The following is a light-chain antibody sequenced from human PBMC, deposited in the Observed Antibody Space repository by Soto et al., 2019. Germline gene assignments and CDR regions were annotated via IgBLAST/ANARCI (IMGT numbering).Light chain of an antibody. CDR1: SSDVGGYNY. Sequence: QSVLTQPPSASGSPGQSVTISCTGSSSDVGGYNYVSWYQQHPGKAPKLMIYEVSKRPSGVPDRFSGSKSGNTASLTVAGLHADDDAYYCCSSYSGINPVVFGAGTKLTVL. CDR3: SSYSGINPVV. J-gene: IGLJ2*01. CDR2: EVS. V-gene: IGLV2-8*01.